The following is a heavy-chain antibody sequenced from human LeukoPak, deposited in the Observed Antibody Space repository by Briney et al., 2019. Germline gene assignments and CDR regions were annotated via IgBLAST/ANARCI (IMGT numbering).Heavy chain of an antibody. Sequence: PGTSLRLSCAASGFTFSSYGMHWVRQAPGKGLEWVAVILHDGSNKYYADSVKGRFTISRDNSKNTLYLQMDSLRAEDTGLYYCAKDTPQSRGYFDYWGQGTLVTVSS. CDR1: GFTFSSYG. J-gene: IGHJ4*03. V-gene: IGHV3-33*06. CDR2: ILHDGSNK. CDR3: AKDTPQSRGYFDY.